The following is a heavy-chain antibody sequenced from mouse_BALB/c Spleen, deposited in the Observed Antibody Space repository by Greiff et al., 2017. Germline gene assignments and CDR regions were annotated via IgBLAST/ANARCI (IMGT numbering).Heavy chain of an antibody. CDR3: ASEDYGSFAY. V-gene: IGHV3-2*02. CDR2: ISYSGST. Sequence: EVKLQESGPGLVKPSQSLSLTCTVTGYSITSDYAWNWIRQFPGNKLEWMGYISYSGSTSYNPSLKSRISITRDTSKNQFFLQLNSVTTEDTATYYCASEDYGSFAYWGQGTLVTVSA. J-gene: IGHJ3*01. CDR1: GYSITSDYA. D-gene: IGHD1-1*01.